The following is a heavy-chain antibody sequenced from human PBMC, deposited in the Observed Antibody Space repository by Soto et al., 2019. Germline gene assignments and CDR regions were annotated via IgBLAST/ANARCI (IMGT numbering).Heavy chain of an antibody. V-gene: IGHV2-5*02. CDR3: AHRRNFYNNSGLDY. Sequence: QITLKESGPALVKPTQTLTLTCTLSGSSLSTSGVGVSWIRQPPGKALEWLAHINWDDDKRFNPSLQGRLTITKDTSKDQVVLTMTNMNPVDTATYYCAHRRNFYNNSGLDYWGQGTLVTVSS. CDR2: INWDDDK. J-gene: IGHJ4*02. D-gene: IGHD3-22*01. CDR1: GSSLSTSGVG.